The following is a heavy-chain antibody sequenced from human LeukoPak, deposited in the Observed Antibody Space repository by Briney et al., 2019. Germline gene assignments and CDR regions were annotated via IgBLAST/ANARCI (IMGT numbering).Heavy chain of an antibody. J-gene: IGHJ4*02. CDR1: GGSISSSSYY. CDR2: IYYSGST. CDR3: ARVYEQWLVSFDY. V-gene: IGHV4-39*07. D-gene: IGHD6-19*01. Sequence: SETLSLTCTVSGGSISSSSYYWGWIRQPPGKGLEWIGSIYYSGSTYYNPSLKSRVTISVDTSKNRFSLKLSSVTAADTAVYYCARVYEQWLVSFDYWGQGTLVTVSS.